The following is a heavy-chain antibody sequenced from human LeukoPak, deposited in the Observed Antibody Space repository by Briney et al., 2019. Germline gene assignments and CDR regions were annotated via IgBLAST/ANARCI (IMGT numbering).Heavy chain of an antibody. V-gene: IGHV3-48*03. J-gene: IGHJ4*02. CDR3: ARPRYGSSGDCGHFDY. CDR1: GFIFSIYE. CDR2: IRSSCSII. Sequence: GGSLRLSCGACGFIFSIYEVNGLRQSPGKGVEWISYIRSSCSIIYYADSVKGRFTISRDNAKDSLYLQMYSLRAEDTSVYYCARPRYGSSGDCGHFDYWGQGTLVTVSS. D-gene: IGHD6-13*01.